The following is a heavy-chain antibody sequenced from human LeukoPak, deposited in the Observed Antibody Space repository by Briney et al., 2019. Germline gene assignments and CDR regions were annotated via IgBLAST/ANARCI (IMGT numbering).Heavy chain of an antibody. Sequence: GGSLRLSCAVSGFTVSSNYMSWVRQAPGKGLEWVSVIYSGGSTYYADSVKGRFTISRDNSKNTLYLQMNSLRAEDTAVYYCARGCQGSGHFDYWGQGTLVTVSS. V-gene: IGHV3-53*01. CDR3: ARGCQGSGHFDY. D-gene: IGHD2-15*01. CDR2: IYSGGST. J-gene: IGHJ4*02. CDR1: GFTVSSNY.